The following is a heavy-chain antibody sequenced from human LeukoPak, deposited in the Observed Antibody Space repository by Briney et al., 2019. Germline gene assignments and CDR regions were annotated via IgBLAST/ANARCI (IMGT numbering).Heavy chain of an antibody. CDR3: ARHPSSYSGSYYRGGWFDP. CDR1: GGSISSSSYY. CDR2: IYYSGST. J-gene: IGHJ5*02. D-gene: IGHD1-26*01. Sequence: PSETLSLTCTVSGGSISSSSYYWGWIRQPPGKGLDWIGSIYYSGSTYYNPSLKSRVTISVDTSKNQFSLKLSSVTAADTAVYYCARHPSSYSGSYYRGGWFDPWGQGTLVTVSS. V-gene: IGHV4-39*01.